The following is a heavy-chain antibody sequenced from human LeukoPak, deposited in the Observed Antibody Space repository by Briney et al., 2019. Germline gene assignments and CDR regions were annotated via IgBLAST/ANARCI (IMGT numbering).Heavy chain of an antibody. D-gene: IGHD3-22*01. Sequence: GGSRRLSCAASGFTVSSNYMSWVRQAPGKGLEWVSVIYSGGSTYYADSVKGRFTISRDNSKNTLYLQMNSLRAEDTAVYYCARDISSGYYDAFDIWGQGTMVTVSS. V-gene: IGHV3-66*01. CDR3: ARDISSGYYDAFDI. J-gene: IGHJ3*02. CDR2: IYSGGST. CDR1: GFTVSSNY.